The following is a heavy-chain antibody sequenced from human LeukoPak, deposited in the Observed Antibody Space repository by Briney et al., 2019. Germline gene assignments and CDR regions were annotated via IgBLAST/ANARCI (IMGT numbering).Heavy chain of an antibody. Sequence: GASVKVSCKASGYTFTSYGISWVRQAPGEGLEWMGWISAYNGNTNYAQKLQGRVTMTTDTSTSTAYMELRSLRSDDTAVYYCARDPTGGGSYVYFQHWGQGTLLTVSS. J-gene: IGHJ1*01. CDR2: ISAYNGNT. D-gene: IGHD1-26*01. CDR3: ARDPTGGGSYVYFQH. V-gene: IGHV1-18*01. CDR1: GYTFTSYG.